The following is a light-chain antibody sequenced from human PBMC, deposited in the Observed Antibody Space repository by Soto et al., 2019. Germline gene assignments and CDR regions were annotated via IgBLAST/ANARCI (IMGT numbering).Light chain of an antibody. CDR1: RSNIGAGYD. J-gene: IGLJ3*02. Sequence: QAVVTQPPSVSGAPGQRVTISCTGRRSNIGAGYDVHWYQQFPGTAPKLLINGNRNRPSGVPDRFSASKSDTSASLAITGLQAEDEADYYCQSYDNSLGTWVFGGGTKVTVL. CDR3: QSYDNSLGTWV. CDR2: GNR. V-gene: IGLV1-40*01.